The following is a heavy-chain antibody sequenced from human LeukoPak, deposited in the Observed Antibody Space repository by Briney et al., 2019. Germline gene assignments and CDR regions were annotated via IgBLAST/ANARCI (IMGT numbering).Heavy chain of an antibody. Sequence: PRGSLTLSCAASGFTFSNYAMGWGRQAPGPGLQRPPSITGSAGNTYYADSVTARFTFSRDNSKNTLHLQMNSLRAEDTAVYYCVRGLDYFDYWGQGTLVTVSS. V-gene: IGHV3-23*01. J-gene: IGHJ4*02. CDR3: VRGLDYFDY. CDR2: ITGSAGNT. CDR1: GFTFSNYA. D-gene: IGHD6-6*01.